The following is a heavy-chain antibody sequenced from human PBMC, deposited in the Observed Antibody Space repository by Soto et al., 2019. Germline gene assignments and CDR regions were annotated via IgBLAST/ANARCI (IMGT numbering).Heavy chain of an antibody. D-gene: IGHD3-10*01. Sequence: SETLSLTCTVSGGSISSGDYYWSWIRQPPGKGLEWIGYIYYSGSTYYNPSLKSRVTISVDTSKNQFSLKLSSVTAADTAVYYCARGTTAYGSGSFLDYWGQGTLVTVSS. CDR1: GGSISSGDYY. CDR3: ARGTTAYGSGSFLDY. CDR2: IYYSGST. V-gene: IGHV4-30-4*01. J-gene: IGHJ4*02.